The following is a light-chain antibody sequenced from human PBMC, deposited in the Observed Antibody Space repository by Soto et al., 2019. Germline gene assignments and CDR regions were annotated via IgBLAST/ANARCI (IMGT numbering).Light chain of an antibody. CDR1: QTVSGSY. CDR2: GAS. Sequence: IVLTQSPDTLSLSPGERATLSCRASQTVSGSYLAWYRQKPGQTPRLLIYGASTRAPGIPDRFSGSGSGTDFTLTNSRLEPEDFAVYYYQQYDGSLTFGGGTRVDI. J-gene: IGKJ4*01. V-gene: IGKV3-20*01. CDR3: QQYDGSLT.